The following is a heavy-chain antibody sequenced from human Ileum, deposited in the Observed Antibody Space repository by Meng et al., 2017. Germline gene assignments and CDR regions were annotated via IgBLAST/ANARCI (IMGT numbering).Heavy chain of an antibody. J-gene: IGHJ4*02. CDR3: ARVNRYSSTWYFYY. CDR2: IILIFGIA. Sequence: QVQRVQSGAETQRPGATAGHSCRASGGTFSTYSISWVRQGPGQGLEWMGWIILIFGIANDAQKFQRRITITADESTSTAYMELSSLRSEDTAVYYCARVNRYSSTWYFYYWGQGTLVTVSS. V-gene: IGHV1-69*01. CDR1: GGTFSTYS. D-gene: IGHD6-13*01.